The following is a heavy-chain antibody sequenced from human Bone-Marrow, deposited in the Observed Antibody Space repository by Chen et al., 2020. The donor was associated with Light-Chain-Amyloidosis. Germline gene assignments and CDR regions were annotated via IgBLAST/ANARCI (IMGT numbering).Heavy chain of an antibody. Sequence: DVQLLESGGGLVQPGGSLRLSCAAYGFTFRNSWMHWVRQAPGKGLVWVSRINPDGTRVDYADSVRGRFTISRDDAKSTVYLQMNSLRAEDTAVYYCSREFTGYDDYWGQGTLVTVSS. CDR3: SREFTGYDDY. J-gene: IGHJ4*02. CDR1: GFTFRNSW. D-gene: IGHD5-12*01. CDR2: INPDGTRV. V-gene: IGHV3-74*01.